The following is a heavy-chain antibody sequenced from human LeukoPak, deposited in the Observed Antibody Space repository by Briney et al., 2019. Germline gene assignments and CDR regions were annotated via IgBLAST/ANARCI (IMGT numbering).Heavy chain of an antibody. J-gene: IGHJ5*02. Sequence: SSETLSLTCVVHGGSFSGYYWSWIRQPPGKGLEWVGYIYYSGSTYYNPSLKSRVTISVDTSKNQFSLKLSSVTAAHTAVYYCARDRGIYNKASQGWFDPWGQGTLVTVSS. CDR2: IYYSGST. CDR3: ARDRGIYNKASQGWFDP. V-gene: IGHV4-34*09. CDR1: GGSFSGYY. D-gene: IGHD1-1*01.